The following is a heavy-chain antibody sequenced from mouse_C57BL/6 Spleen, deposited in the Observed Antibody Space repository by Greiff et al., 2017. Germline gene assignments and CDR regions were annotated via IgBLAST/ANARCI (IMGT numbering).Heavy chain of an antibody. CDR3: ARSYYGSPYAMDY. D-gene: IGHD1-1*01. V-gene: IGHV1-69*01. Sequence: VQLQQPGAELVMPGASVKLSCKASGYTFTSYWMHWVKQRPGQGLEWIGEIDPSDSYTNYNQKFKGKSTLTVDQSSSTAYMQLSSLTSEDSAVYDCARSYYGSPYAMDYWGQGTSVTVSS. CDR2: IDPSDSYT. CDR1: GYTFTSYW. J-gene: IGHJ4*01.